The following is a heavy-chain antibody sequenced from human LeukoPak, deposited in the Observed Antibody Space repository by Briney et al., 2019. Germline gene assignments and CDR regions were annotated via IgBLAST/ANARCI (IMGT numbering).Heavy chain of an antibody. V-gene: IGHV3-7*04. Sequence: GGSLRLSCAASGFTFSSDWMSWVRQAPGKGLEWVANIKQDGSEKYYVDSVKGRFTISRDNAKNSLYLQMNSLRAEDTAVYYCARAPPPYCGGDCYFGYFDYWGQGTLVTVSS. CDR2: IKQDGSEK. CDR3: ARAPPPYCGGDCYFGYFDY. D-gene: IGHD2-21*02. CDR1: GFTFSSDW. J-gene: IGHJ4*02.